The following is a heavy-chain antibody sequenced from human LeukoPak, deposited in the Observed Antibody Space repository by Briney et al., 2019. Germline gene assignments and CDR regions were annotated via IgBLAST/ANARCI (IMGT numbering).Heavy chain of an antibody. V-gene: IGHV4-59*08. CDR1: GGSISSYY. CDR2: IYYSGST. J-gene: IGHJ4*02. Sequence: PSETLSLTCTVSGGSISSYYWSWIRQPPGKGLEWIGYIYYSGSTNYNPSLKSRVTISVDTSKNQFSLKLSSVTAADTAVYYCARHSTLAMIDYWGQGTLVTVSS. CDR3: ARHSTLAMIDY. D-gene: IGHD5-12*01.